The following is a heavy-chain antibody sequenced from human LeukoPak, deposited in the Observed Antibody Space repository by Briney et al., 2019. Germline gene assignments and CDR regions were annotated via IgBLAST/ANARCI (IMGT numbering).Heavy chain of an antibody. CDR1: GFSVTSNY. J-gene: IGHJ4*02. CDR3: ARDYRYYAD. Sequence: GGSLRLSCAASGFSVTSNYMSWVRQAPGKGLEWVSVTYSGGTTYYADSVKGRCTISRDTSKNTVYLQMNSLSAEDTAVYYCARDYRYYADWGQGTLVTVSS. CDR2: TYSGGTT. D-gene: IGHD3-16*02. V-gene: IGHV3-53*01.